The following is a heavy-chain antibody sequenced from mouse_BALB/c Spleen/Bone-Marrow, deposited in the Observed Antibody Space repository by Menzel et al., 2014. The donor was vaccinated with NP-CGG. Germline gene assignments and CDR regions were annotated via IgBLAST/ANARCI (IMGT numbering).Heavy chain of an antibody. V-gene: IGHV14-3*02. J-gene: IGHJ2*01. Sequence: EVKLQESGAELVKPWASVKLSCTASGFNIKDTYMHWVKQRPEQGLEWIGRIDPANGNTKYDPKFQGKATITADTSSNTAYLQLSSLTSEDTAVYYCARLITTDYWGQGTTLTVSS. CDR3: ARLITTDY. D-gene: IGHD2-4*01. CDR2: IDPANGNT. CDR1: GFNIKDTY.